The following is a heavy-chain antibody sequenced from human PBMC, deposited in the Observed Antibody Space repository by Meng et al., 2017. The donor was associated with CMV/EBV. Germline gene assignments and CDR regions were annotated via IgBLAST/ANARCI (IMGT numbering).Heavy chain of an antibody. CDR2: IYPGDSDT. Sequence: GESLKISCKGSGYSFTSYWIGWVHQMPGKGLEWMGIIYPGDSDTRYSPSFQGQVTISADKSISTAYLQWSSLKASDTAMYYCARGAMVELLPPHPYFDYWGQGTLVTVSS. CDR3: ARGAMVELLPPHPYFDY. CDR1: GYSFTSYW. V-gene: IGHV5-51*07. J-gene: IGHJ4*02. D-gene: IGHD1-26*01.